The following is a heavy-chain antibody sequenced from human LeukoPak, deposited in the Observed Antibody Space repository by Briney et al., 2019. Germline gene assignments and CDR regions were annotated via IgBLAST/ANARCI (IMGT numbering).Heavy chain of an antibody. Sequence: GGSLRLSCAASGFTVSSNYMSWVRQAPGKGLEWVSVIYSGGSTYYADSVKGRFTISRDNSKNTLYLQMNSLRAEDTAVYYCARAEDGDYGLPSDYWGQGTLVTVSS. V-gene: IGHV3-66*01. D-gene: IGHD4-17*01. CDR2: IYSGGST. J-gene: IGHJ4*02. CDR1: GFTVSSNY. CDR3: ARAEDGDYGLPSDY.